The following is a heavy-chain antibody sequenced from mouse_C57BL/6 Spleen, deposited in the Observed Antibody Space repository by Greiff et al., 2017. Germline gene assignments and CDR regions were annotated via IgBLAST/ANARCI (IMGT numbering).Heavy chain of an antibody. Sequence: EVQRVASGGGLVQPGGSLKLSCAASGFTFSDYYMYWVRQTPEKRLEWVAYISNGGGSTYYPDTVKGRFTISRVNAKNTLYLQMSRLKAEDTAMYYCARPSNYGAMDYWGQGTSVTVSS. D-gene: IGHD1-1*01. CDR3: ARPSNYGAMDY. J-gene: IGHJ4*01. CDR2: ISNGGGST. CDR1: GFTFSDYY. V-gene: IGHV5-12*01.